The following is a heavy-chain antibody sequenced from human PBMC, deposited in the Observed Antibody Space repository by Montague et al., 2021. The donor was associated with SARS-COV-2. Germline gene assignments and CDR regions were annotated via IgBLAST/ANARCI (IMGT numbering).Heavy chain of an antibody. J-gene: IGHJ5*02. CDR2: IDYSGXT. CDR1: GSSFSSDAYD. CDR3: ARDLHDYPNWFDT. D-gene: IGHD5-12*01. Sequence: TLSLTCTVAGSSFSSDAYDWSWIRQHPGKGLEWIGNIDYSGXTXYXXXXKSRVTISVDTSKNQFSLRLTSVAAADTTVYYCARDLHDYPNWFDTWGQGALVTVSS. V-gene: IGHV4-31*03.